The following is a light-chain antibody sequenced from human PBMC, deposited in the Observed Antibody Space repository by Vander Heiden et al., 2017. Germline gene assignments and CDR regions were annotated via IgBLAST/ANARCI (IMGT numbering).Light chain of an antibody. CDR3: QAWDSSTVV. CDR2: QDS. Sequence: SYELTQPPSVSVSPGQTASITCSGDKLGDKYACWYQQKPGQSLVLVIYQDSKRPSGIPERFSGSNSGNTATLTISGTQAMDEADYYRQAWDSSTVVFGGGTKLTVL. CDR1: KLGDKY. J-gene: IGLJ2*01. V-gene: IGLV3-1*01.